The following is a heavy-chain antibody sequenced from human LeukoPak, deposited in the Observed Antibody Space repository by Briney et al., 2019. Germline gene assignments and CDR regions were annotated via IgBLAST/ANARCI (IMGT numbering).Heavy chain of an antibody. D-gene: IGHD2-2*01. J-gene: IGHJ3*02. CDR2: INPNSGGT. V-gene: IGHV1-2*02. CDR3: ASGVVPFLYAFDI. Sequence: GWINPNSGGTNYAQKFQGRVTMTRDTSISTAYMELSRLRSDDTAVYYCASGVVPFLYAFDIWGQGTMVTVSS.